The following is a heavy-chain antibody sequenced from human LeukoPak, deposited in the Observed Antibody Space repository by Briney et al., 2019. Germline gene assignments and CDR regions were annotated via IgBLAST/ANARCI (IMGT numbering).Heavy chain of an antibody. V-gene: IGHV1-69*04. CDR3: ARDRGYSGYADARYYYGMDV. Sequence: ASVKVSCKASGGTFSSYAISWVRQAPGQGLEWMGRIIPILGIANYAQKFQGRVTITADKSTSTAYMELSSLRSEDTAVYYCARDRGYSGYADARYYYGMDVWGQGTTVTASS. J-gene: IGHJ6*02. CDR2: IIPILGIA. D-gene: IGHD5-12*01. CDR1: GGTFSSYA.